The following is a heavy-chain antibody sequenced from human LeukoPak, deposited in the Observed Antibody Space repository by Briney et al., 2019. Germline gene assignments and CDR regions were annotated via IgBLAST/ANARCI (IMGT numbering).Heavy chain of an antibody. CDR3: ARDRITGTTMGAFDI. CDR2: IYHSGST. Sequence: SQTLSLTCAVSGASISSGGYSWSWIRQPPGKGLEWIGYIYHSGSTYYNPSLKSRVTISVDRSKNQFSLKLSSVTAADTAVYYCARDRITGTTMGAFDIWGQGTMVTVSS. CDR1: GASISSGGYS. V-gene: IGHV4-30-2*01. J-gene: IGHJ3*02. D-gene: IGHD1-7*01.